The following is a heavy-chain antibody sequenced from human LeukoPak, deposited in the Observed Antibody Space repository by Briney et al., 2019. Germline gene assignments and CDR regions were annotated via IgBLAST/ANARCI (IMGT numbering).Heavy chain of an antibody. D-gene: IGHD3-3*01. CDR1: GFTFSSYA. V-gene: IGHV3-23*01. CDR3: AKNYDFWSGPFDF. J-gene: IGHJ4*02. Sequence: GGSLRLSCAASGFTFSSYAMSWVRQAPGEGLEWVSAIGARGDSTYYADSVKGQFTISRDNSKNTLYLQMNSLRAEDTALYYCAKNYDFWSGPFDFWGQGTLVTVSS. CDR2: IGARGDST.